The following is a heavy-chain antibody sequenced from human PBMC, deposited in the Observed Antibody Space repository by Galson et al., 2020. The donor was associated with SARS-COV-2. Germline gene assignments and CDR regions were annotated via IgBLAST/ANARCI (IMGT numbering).Heavy chain of an antibody. J-gene: IGHJ4*02. CDR1: GFTFSSYA. D-gene: IGHD1-26*01. Sequence: GGSLRLSCAASGFTFSSYAMHWVRQAPGKGLEWVAVISYDGSNKYYADSVKGRFTISRDNSKNTLYLQMNSLRAEDTAVYYCATGGVVGATPGVFDYWGQGTLVTVSS. CDR3: ATGGVVGATPGVFDY. V-gene: IGHV3-30-3*01. CDR2: ISYDGSNK.